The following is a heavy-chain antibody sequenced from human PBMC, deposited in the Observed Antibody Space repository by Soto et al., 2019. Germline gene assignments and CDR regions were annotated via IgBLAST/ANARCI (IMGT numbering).Heavy chain of an antibody. Sequence: PGGSLRLSCAASGFTFSSYGMHWVRQAPGKGLEWVAVISYDGSNKYYADSVKGRFTISRDNSKNTLYLQMNSLRAEDTAVYYCAKEGPIVVVPAAGIYGMDVWGQGTTVTVSS. CDR2: ISYDGSNK. CDR3: AKEGPIVVVPAAGIYGMDV. J-gene: IGHJ6*02. CDR1: GFTFSSYG. V-gene: IGHV3-30*18. D-gene: IGHD2-2*01.